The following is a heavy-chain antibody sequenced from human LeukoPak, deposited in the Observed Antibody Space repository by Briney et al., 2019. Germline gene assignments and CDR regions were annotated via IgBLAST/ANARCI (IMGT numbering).Heavy chain of an antibody. Sequence: SETLSLTCTVSGGSISSYYWSWIRQPPGKGLEWIGYIYYSGSTNYNPSLKSRVTISVDTSKNQFSLKLSSVTAADTAVYYCARRGNSYGYYDYRGQGTLVTVSS. CDR2: IYYSGST. V-gene: IGHV4-59*08. CDR3: ARRGNSYGYYDY. J-gene: IGHJ4*02. D-gene: IGHD5-18*01. CDR1: GGSISSYY.